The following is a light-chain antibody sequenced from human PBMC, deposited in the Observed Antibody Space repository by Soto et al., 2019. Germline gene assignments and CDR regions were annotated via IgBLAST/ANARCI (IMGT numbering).Light chain of an antibody. CDR3: FSYAGDSTWV. Sequence: QSALTQPASVSGSPGQSITISCTGTRSDIESYNSIAWYQQHPGKAPRVMIFEVTKRPSGISNRFSGSKSGSTASLTISGLQAEDEADYFCFSYAGDSTWVFGGGTKVTVL. J-gene: IGLJ3*02. CDR2: EVT. V-gene: IGLV2-23*02. CDR1: RSDIESYNS.